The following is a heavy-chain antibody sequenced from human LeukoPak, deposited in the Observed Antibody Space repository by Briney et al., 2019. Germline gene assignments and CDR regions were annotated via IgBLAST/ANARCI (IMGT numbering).Heavy chain of an antibody. CDR1: GFTFSSSW. V-gene: IGHV3-74*01. CDR2: ITSDGSTT. D-gene: IGHD5-18*01. Sequence: PGGSLRLSCAASGFTFSSSWMHWFRHGPGKGLVWVSRITSDGSTTIYADSVKGRFSISRDNSKNTLYLHMNSLRAEDTAVYYCATSPVYSYGHPYYFDYWGQGTLVTVSS. J-gene: IGHJ4*02. CDR3: ATSPVYSYGHPYYFDY.